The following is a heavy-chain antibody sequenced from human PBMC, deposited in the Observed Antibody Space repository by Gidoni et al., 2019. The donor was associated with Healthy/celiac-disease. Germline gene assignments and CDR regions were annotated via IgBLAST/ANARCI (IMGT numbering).Heavy chain of an antibody. Sequence: QVQLVESGGGVVQPGRSLRLSCAASGFTFSSYGMHWVRQAPGKGLEWVAVIWYDGSNKYYADSVKGRFTISRDNSKNTLYLQMNSLRAEDTAVYYCARDRIVGATVWAFDIWGQGTMVTVSS. CDR1: GFTFSSYG. V-gene: IGHV3-33*01. CDR3: ARDRIVGATVWAFDI. D-gene: IGHD1-26*01. J-gene: IGHJ3*02. CDR2: IWYDGSNK.